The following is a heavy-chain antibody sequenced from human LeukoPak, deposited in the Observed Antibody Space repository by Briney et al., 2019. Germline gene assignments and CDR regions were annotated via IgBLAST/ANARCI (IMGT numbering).Heavy chain of an antibody. CDR3: VRGLHDSSGYLSAFDI. CDR2: INPNSGGT. D-gene: IGHD3-22*01. V-gene: IGHV1-2*02. CDR1: GYTFTGYY. Sequence: ASVKVSCKASGYTFTGYYMHWVRQAPGQGLEWMGWINPNSGGTNYAQKFQGRVTMTRDTSISTAYMELSRLRSDDTAVYYCVRGLHDSSGYLSAFDIWGQGTMVTVSS. J-gene: IGHJ3*02.